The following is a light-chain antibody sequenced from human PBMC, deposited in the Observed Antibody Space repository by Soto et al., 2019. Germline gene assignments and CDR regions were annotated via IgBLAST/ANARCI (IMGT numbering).Light chain of an antibody. CDR2: VGNGGIVG. CDR1: SGYINYK. J-gene: IGLJ2*01. V-gene: IGLV9-49*01. Sequence: QSVLTQPPSASASLGASVTLTCTLSSGYINYKVDWYQQRQVKGPRFVMRVGNGGIVGSKGDGIPDRFAVLGSGLNRYLTNKNIHEEHESDDHCWSYPGSGSNGAVVFGGGTKLTVL. CDR3: WSYPGSGSNGAVV.